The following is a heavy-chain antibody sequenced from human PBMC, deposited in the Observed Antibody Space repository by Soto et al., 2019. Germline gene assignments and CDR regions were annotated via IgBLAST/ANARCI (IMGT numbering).Heavy chain of an antibody. D-gene: IGHD6-13*01. CDR1: GYTFTSYY. J-gene: IGHJ6*02. CDR3: ARGYSSSWSSGYYYGMDV. V-gene: IGHV1-46*01. CDR2: INPSGGST. Sequence: ASVKVSCKASGYTFTSYYMHWVRQAPGQGLEWMGIINPSGGSTSYAQKFQGRVTMTRDTSTSTVYMELSSLRSEGTAVYYCARGYSSSWSSGYYYGMDVWGQGTTVTVSS.